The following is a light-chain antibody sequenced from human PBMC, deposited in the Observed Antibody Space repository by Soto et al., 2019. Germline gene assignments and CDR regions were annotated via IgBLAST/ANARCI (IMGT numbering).Light chain of an antibody. J-gene: IGLJ3*02. Sequence: QTVVTQPSSLSASPGASASLTCTLRSGINVGTYSIYWYQQKPGSPPQYLLRYKSDSDKRQGSGVPSRFSGSKDASANTGILLISGLQSQDEADYYCMIWHSSAWVFGGGTKVTVL. CDR1: SGINVGTYS. CDR3: MIWHSSAWV. V-gene: IGLV5-45*03. CDR2: YKSDSDK.